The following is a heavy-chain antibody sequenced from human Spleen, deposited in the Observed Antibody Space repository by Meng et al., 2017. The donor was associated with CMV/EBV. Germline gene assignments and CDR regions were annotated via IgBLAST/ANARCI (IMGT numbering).Heavy chain of an antibody. CDR2: INHSGST. CDR1: GGSFSGYY. Sequence: QVQLQKWGAGLLKPSETLSLTCAVYGGSFSGYYWSWIRQPPGKGLEWIGEINHSGSTNYNPSLKSRVTISVDTSKNQFSLKLSSVTAADTAVYYCARGGKGRLHPRWFDPWGQGTLVTVSS. J-gene: IGHJ5*02. CDR3: ARGGKGRLHPRWFDP. V-gene: IGHV4-34*01. D-gene: IGHD5-24*01.